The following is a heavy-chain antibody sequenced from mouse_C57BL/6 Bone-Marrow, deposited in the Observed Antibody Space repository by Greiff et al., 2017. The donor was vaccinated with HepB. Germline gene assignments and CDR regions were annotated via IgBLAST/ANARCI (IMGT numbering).Heavy chain of an antibody. D-gene: IGHD1-1*01. CDR2: ILPSIGRT. J-gene: IGHJ3*01. V-gene: IGHV15-2*01. CDR3: ARDYYGSSYEAWFAY. Sequence: VQLQQSGSELRSPGSSVKLSCKDFDSEVFPIAYMSLVRQKPGHGFEWIGGILPSIGRTIYGEKFEDKATLDADTLSNTAYLELNSLTSEDSAIYYCARDYYGSSYEAWFAYWGQGTLVTVSA. CDR1: DSEVFPIAY.